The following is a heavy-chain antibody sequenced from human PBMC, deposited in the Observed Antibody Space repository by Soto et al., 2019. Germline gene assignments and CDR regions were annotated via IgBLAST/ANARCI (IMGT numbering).Heavy chain of an antibody. D-gene: IGHD1-26*01. CDR3: TLSTGGGAHSWFDP. CDR2: IKSKTDGGTT. V-gene: IGHV3-15*01. J-gene: IGHJ5*02. CDR1: GFTFSNAW. Sequence: PGGSLRLSCAASGFTFSNAWISWVRHAPGKGLEWVGRIKSKTDGGTTDYAAPVKGRFTISRDDSKNTLYLQMNTLKTEDTAVYYCTLSTGGGAHSWFDPWGQWTLVTVSS.